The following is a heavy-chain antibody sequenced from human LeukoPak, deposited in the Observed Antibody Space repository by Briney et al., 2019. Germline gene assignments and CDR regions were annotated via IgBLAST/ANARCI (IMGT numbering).Heavy chain of an antibody. CDR3: AXGSLAAAGTDDY. Sequence: ASVKVSCKASGYTFTGYYMHWVRQAPGQGLEWMGWINPNSGGTNYAQKFQGRVTMTRDTSISTAYMELSRLRSDDTAVYYCAXGSLAAAGTDDYWGQGTLVTVSS. D-gene: IGHD6-13*01. CDR2: INPNSGGT. V-gene: IGHV1-2*02. CDR1: GYTFTGYY. J-gene: IGHJ4*02.